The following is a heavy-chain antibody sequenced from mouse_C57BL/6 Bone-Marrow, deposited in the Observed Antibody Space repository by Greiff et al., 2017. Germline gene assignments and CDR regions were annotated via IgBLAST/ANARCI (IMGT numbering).Heavy chain of an antibody. V-gene: IGHV5-12*01. CDR1: GFTFSDYY. D-gene: IGHD2-4*01. CDR2: ISNGGGST. CDR3: ARWDYGGWYYFDY. Sequence: EVQRVESGGGLVQPGGSLKLSCAASGFTFSDYYMYLVRQTPEKRLEWVAYISNGGGSTYYPDTVKGRFTISRDNAKNTLYQQMSRLKSEDTAMYYCARWDYGGWYYFDYWGQGTTLTVSS. J-gene: IGHJ2*01.